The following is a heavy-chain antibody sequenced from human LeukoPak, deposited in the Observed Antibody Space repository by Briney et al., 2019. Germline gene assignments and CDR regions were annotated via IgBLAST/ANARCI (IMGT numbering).Heavy chain of an antibody. CDR1: GFTFSSYD. Sequence: GGSLRLSCAASGFTFSSYDMHWVRQATGKGLEWVSVIGTAGDTFYAGSVKGRFTISRENAKNSLYLQMNRLRAGDTAVYYCARVARCFDSSGSTGRYFDYWGPGIQVTVSS. D-gene: IGHD3-22*01. CDR2: IGTAGDT. V-gene: IGHV3-13*01. J-gene: IGHJ4*02. CDR3: ARVARCFDSSGSTGRYFDY.